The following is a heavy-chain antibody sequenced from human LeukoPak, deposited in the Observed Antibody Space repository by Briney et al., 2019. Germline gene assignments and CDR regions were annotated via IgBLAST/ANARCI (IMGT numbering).Heavy chain of an antibody. D-gene: IGHD5-24*01. CDR1: VGTFSSYA. CDR2: IIPILGIA. V-gene: IGHV1-69*04. CDR3: PRSRDGYYTRNLDY. Sequence: SVKVSCKASVGTFSSYAISWVRQAPGQVLEWMGRIIPILGIANYAQKFQGRVTITADKSTSTAYMELSSLRSEDTAVYYCPRSRDGYYTRNLDYWGQGTLVTVSS. J-gene: IGHJ4*02.